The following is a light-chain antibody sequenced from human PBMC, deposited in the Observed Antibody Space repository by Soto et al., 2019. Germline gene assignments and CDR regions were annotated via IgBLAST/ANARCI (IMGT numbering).Light chain of an antibody. V-gene: IGKV1-5*01. J-gene: IGKJ1*01. CDR1: QAIRDW. CDR3: QRYAFYSKP. CDR2: DAT. Sequence: DVQLIQSPSTLSASIGDSVTITCRVSQAIRDWVAWYQKKPGKAPKLLIYDATSSDSGVPSRFSGRGSETVFTRSISGIQPDYVGACYRQRYAFYSKPFGQGTRV.